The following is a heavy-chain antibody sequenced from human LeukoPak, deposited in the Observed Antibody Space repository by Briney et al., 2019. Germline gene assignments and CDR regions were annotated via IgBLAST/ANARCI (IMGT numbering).Heavy chain of an antibody. J-gene: IGHJ3*01. Sequence: SETLSLMCTLSGGSISSYYWSWLRNPTGKALECRGYIFYWGRPKYHRSLKSRIHISVDTSKNQFPLKKSSVTAADQAVYYCGRSGGRDDTFDFCGQRTMVTASS. CDR1: GGSISSYY. CDR3: GRSGGRDDTFDF. CDR2: IFYWGRP. D-gene: IGHD3-10*01. V-gene: IGHV4-59*08.